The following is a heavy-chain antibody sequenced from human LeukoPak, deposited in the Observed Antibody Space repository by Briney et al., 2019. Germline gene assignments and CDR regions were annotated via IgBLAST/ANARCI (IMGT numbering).Heavy chain of an antibody. CDR3: AKVPANYYLDSKGGFDY. CDR2: IKLDGSEK. CDR1: GFIFGNYW. J-gene: IGHJ4*02. V-gene: IGHV3-7*01. D-gene: IGHD3-22*01. Sequence: PGGSLRLSCAASGFIFGNYWMSWVRQAPGKGLERVANIKLDGSEKNYVDSVKGRFTISRDNAKNSLYLQMNSLRVEDTAVYYCAKVPANYYLDSKGGFDYWGQGTLVTVSS.